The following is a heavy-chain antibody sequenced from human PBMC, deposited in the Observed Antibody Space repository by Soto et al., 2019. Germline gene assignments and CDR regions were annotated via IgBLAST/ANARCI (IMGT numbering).Heavy chain of an antibody. Sequence: SETLSLTCTVSGGSISSSSYYWGWIRQPPGKGLEWIGNVYYGGSTYYNPSLKSRVTISVETSKSQFSLKLSSVTAADTAVYYCARGRGYSGYDFCWFDPWGQGTLVTVSS. CDR3: ARGRGYSGYDFCWFDP. CDR2: VYYGGST. V-gene: IGHV4-39*01. D-gene: IGHD5-12*01. CDR1: GGSISSSSYY. J-gene: IGHJ5*02.